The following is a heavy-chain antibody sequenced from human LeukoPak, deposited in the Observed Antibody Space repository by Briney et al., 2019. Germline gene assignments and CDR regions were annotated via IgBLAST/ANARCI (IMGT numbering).Heavy chain of an antibody. CDR1: GDTFSSYG. CDR3: GRAYDFSRH. V-gene: IGHV3-30*02. Sequence: PGGSLRLSCAASGDTFSSYGMHWVRQAPGRGLEWVAFIRYDGSNKYYADSVKGRFTISRDNAKNSLYLQMNSLRAEDTALYYCGRAYDFSRHWGQGTLVTVS. CDR2: IRYDGSNK. J-gene: IGHJ4*02. D-gene: IGHD3-3*01.